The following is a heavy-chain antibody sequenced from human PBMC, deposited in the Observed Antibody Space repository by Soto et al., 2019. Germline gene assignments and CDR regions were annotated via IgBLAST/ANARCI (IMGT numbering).Heavy chain of an antibody. CDR2: ISAYNGNT. CDR1: GYTFTSYG. Sequence: GASVKVSCKASGYTFTSYGISWVRQAPGQGLEWMGWISAYNGNTNYAQKLQGRVTMTTDTSTSTAYMELRSLRSDDTAVYYCATDTRYSGYDYPYYYYGMDVWGQGTTVTVSS. D-gene: IGHD5-12*01. V-gene: IGHV1-18*04. J-gene: IGHJ6*02. CDR3: ATDTRYSGYDYPYYYYGMDV.